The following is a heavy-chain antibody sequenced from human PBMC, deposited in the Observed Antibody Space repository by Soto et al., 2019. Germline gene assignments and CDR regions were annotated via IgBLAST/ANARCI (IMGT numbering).Heavy chain of an antibody. Sequence: QVQLVQSGDEVKKPGASVKVSCKASGYIFVNYGIAWVRQAPGQGLEWMGWISPYTGNTHSATKVQCRLTMTTDTSTSTAYMDLGSRTSYDTAVYYCVMVDNYVTPTPQDVGGQGTTVTVSS. CDR3: VMVDNYVTPTPQDV. CDR1: GYIFVNYG. V-gene: IGHV1-18*01. CDR2: ISPYTGNT. D-gene: IGHD3-16*01. J-gene: IGHJ6*02.